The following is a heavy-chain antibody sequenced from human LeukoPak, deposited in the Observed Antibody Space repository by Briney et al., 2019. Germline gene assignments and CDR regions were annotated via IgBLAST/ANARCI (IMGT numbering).Heavy chain of an antibody. J-gene: IGHJ4*02. CDR1: GFTFSSCG. D-gene: IGHD5-12*01. Sequence: GGSLRLSCAASGFTFSSCGMHWVRQAPGKGLEWAAVIWYDGSNKYYADSVKGRFTISRDNSKNTLYLQMNSLRAEDTAVYYCARPDLATGFDCWGQGTLVTVSS. CDR3: ARPDLATGFDC. CDR2: IWYDGSNK. V-gene: IGHV3-33*01.